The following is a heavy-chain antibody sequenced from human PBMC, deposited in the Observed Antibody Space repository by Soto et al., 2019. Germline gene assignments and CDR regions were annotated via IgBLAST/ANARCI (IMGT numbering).Heavy chain of an antibody. V-gene: IGHV1-46*02. CDR3: ARVALGYDYADV. CDR1: GYTFNAFY. D-gene: IGHD4-17*01. Sequence: QVQLVPSGAEVKKPGSSVKVSCKAFGYTFNAFYMPWVRQAPGQGLEWMGVINPSGDGTSYAQKFQGRVTMTRDTVTSTVYMELSSLRSEDTAVYYCARVALGYDYADVWGQGTTVTVSS. J-gene: IGHJ6*02. CDR2: INPSGDGT.